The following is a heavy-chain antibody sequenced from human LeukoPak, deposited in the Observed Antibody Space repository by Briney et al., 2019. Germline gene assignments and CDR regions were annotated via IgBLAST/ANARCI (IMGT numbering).Heavy chain of an antibody. J-gene: IGHJ4*02. CDR1: GFSFTSYY. D-gene: IGHD2-15*01. CDR3: ARGPSCSGGSCPIDY. CDR2: INPSGGST. V-gene: IGHV1-46*01. Sequence: ASVKVSCKASGFSFTSYYMHWVRQAPGQGLEWMGIINPSGGSTTYAQRFQGTVTMTRDTSTSTVSMELSSLRSEDTAMYYCARGPSCSGGSCPIDYWGQGTLVTVSS.